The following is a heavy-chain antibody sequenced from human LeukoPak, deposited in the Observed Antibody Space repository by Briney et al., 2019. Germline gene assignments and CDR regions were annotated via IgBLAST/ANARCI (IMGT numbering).Heavy chain of an antibody. CDR1: GFTFSNDW. CDR2: IKARRAGGTT. V-gene: IGHV3-15*01. D-gene: IGHD3-10*02. CDR3: TRAHYVP. Sequence: GGSLRLSCAASGFTFSNDWMNWVRQAPGKGPEWVGHIKARRAGGTTEYAAPVVGRFTISRGDSRSILYLQMNNLKTEETALYYCTRAHYVPWRLGSLVTVSS. J-gene: IGHJ5*02.